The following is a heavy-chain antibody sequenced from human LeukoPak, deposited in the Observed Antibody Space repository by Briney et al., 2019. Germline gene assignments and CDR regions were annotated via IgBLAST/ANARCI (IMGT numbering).Heavy chain of an antibody. CDR2: INHSGST. V-gene: IGHV4-34*01. Sequence: PSETLSLTCAVYGGSFSGYYWSWIRQPPGKGLEWIGEINHSGSTNYNPSLKSRVTISVDTSKNQFSLKLSSVTAADTAVYYCARAPGRLQPFDYWGQGTLVTVPS. CDR1: GGSFSGYY. CDR3: ARAPGRLQPFDY. D-gene: IGHD5-24*01. J-gene: IGHJ4*02.